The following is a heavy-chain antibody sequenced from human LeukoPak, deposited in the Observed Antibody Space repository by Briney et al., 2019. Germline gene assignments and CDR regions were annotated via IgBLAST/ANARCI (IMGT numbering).Heavy chain of an antibody. J-gene: IGHJ4*02. D-gene: IGHD3-22*01. CDR1: GFTFSDYN. V-gene: IGHV3-11*01. CDR2: ISRSGSTK. Sequence: GGSLRLSCAASGFTFSDYNMRWIRQAPGKGLEWVSSISRSGSTKYYADSVKGRFTISRDNAKNSLFLQMNSLRAEDTAVYYCAREWGPAPSYDSSGYPPDYWGQGSLATVSS. CDR3: AREWGPAPSYDSSGYPPDY.